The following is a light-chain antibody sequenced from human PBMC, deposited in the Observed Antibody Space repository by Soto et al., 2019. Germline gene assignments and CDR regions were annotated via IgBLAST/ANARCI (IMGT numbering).Light chain of an antibody. CDR3: HQRYIWPPLT. CDR1: QSVENY. CDR2: DTS. V-gene: IGKV3-11*01. J-gene: IGKJ4*01. Sequence: EIVLTQSPATLSLSPGERATLSCRASQSVENYLAWFQQKRGQAPRLLIYDTSNMAAGIPDRFSGSGSGTDFTLTISSLEPEDFAVYYCHQRYIWPPLTFGGGTKVEIK.